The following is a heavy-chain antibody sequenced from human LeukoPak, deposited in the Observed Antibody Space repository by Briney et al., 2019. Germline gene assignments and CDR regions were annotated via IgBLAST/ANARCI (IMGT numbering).Heavy chain of an antibody. CDR1: GFTFSTSA. CDR2: ISGSGGKT. CDR3: GKEMTSMVTVEY. V-gene: IGHV3-23*01. J-gene: IGHJ4*02. D-gene: IGHD5-18*01. Sequence: GGSLRLSCVASGFTFSTSAMSWVRQAPGKGLEWVSAISGSGGKTYYADSVKGRFTISRDNSQNMLYLYMNSLRADDTAVYYCGKEMTSMVTVEYWGQRTLVTVSS.